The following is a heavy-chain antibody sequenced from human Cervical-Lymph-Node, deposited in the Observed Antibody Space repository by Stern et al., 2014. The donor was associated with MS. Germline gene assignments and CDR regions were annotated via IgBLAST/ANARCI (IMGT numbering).Heavy chain of an antibody. D-gene: IGHD2-2*01. CDR2: IIPIFRAT. J-gene: IGHJ3*02. CDR3: ARDIPARPGSHDALDI. CDR1: GGPFNTYS. V-gene: IGHV1-69*01. Sequence: QVQLVQSGAEVRKPGSSVQVSCKTSGGPFNTYSISWVRQAPGQGLEWMGGIIPIFRATNYAQRFRDRVTITADESTNTVYMELSSLTPEDTAVYYCARDIPARPGSHDALDIWGQGTVITVSS.